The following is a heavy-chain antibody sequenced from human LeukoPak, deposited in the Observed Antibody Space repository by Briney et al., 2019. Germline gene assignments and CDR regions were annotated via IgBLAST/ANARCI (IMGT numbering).Heavy chain of an antibody. CDR1: GFTFSSYA. CDR2: ISGSGDNT. D-gene: IGHD3-16*01. CDR3: VKGEGYGSIDY. J-gene: IGHJ4*02. V-gene: IGHV3-23*01. Sequence: GGSLRLSCAASGFTFSSYAMSWVRQAPGKGLEWVSGISGSGDNTNHADSVKGRFTISRDNSKNTLYLQMNSLRAEDTAVYYCVKGEGYGSIDYWGQGTLVTVSS.